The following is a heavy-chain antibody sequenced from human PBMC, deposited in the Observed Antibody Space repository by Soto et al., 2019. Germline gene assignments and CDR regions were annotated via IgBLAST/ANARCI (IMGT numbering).Heavy chain of an antibody. CDR3: AKVWIYYYYGMDL. Sequence: PGGSLRLSCAASGFTFSSYGMHWVRQAPGKGLEWVAVISYDGSNKYYAVSVKGRFTIYRDNSKNTLYLHMNSLRAEGTAVYYCAKVWIYYYYGMDLWGQGTTATVSS. D-gene: IGHD1-1*01. CDR2: ISYDGSNK. J-gene: IGHJ6*02. CDR1: GFTFSSYG. V-gene: IGHV3-30*18.